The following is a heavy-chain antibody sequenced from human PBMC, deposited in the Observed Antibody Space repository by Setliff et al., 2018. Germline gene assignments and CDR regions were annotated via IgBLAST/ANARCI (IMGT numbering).Heavy chain of an antibody. CDR3: VRDLHWGFDY. CDR2: ISSSSSYI. V-gene: IGHV3-21*01. Sequence: GGSLRLSCAVSGFTFSDYSLNWVRQAPGKGLEWVSSISSSSSYIFYADSVKGRFTISRDNVKNSLFLQMNSLRAEDTAVYYCVRDLHWGFDYWGLGTLVTVSS. J-gene: IGHJ4*02. CDR1: GFTFSDYS. D-gene: IGHD7-27*01.